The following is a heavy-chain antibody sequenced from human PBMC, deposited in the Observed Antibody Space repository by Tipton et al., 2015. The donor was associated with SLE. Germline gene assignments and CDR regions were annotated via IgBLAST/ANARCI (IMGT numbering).Heavy chain of an antibody. Sequence: TLSLTCTVSGGSISSSSYSWSWIRQPPGKGLEWIGEINHSGSTNYNPSLKSRVTISVDTSKNQFSLKLSSVTAADTAVYYCASGQTVDYWGQGTLVTVSS. CDR2: INHSGST. V-gene: IGHV4-30-2*01. D-gene: IGHD1-14*01. J-gene: IGHJ4*02. CDR1: GGSISSSSYS. CDR3: ASGQTVDY.